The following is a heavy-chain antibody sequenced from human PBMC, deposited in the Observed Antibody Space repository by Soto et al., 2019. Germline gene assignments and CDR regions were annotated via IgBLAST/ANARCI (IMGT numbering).Heavy chain of an antibody. CDR2: IYYSGST. J-gene: IGHJ4*02. Sequence: SETLSLTCTVSGGSISSSSYYWGWIRQPPGKGLEWIGSIYYSGSTYYNPSLKSRVTISVDTSKNQFSLKLSSVTAADTAVYYCARISVVAATYYFDYWGQGTLVTVSS. V-gene: IGHV4-39*01. CDR1: GGSISSSSYY. D-gene: IGHD2-15*01. CDR3: ARISVVAATYYFDY.